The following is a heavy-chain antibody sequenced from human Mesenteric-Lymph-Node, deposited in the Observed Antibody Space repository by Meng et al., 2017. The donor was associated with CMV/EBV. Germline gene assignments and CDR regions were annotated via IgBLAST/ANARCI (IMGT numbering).Heavy chain of an antibody. CDR1: EFSFSTFW. CDR3: ARLRAPYSSGFYDC. Sequence: GGSLRLSCAASEFSFSTFWMSWVRQAPGKGLEWVARIKQDGSENYYVDSVKGRFTISRDNAKNSLYLQMNTVRAEDTAVYYCARLRAPYSSGFYDCWGQGTLVTVSS. J-gene: IGHJ4*02. D-gene: IGHD6-19*01. V-gene: IGHV3-7*01. CDR2: IKQDGSEN.